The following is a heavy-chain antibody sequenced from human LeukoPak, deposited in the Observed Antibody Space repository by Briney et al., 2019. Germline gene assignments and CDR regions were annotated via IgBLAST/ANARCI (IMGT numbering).Heavy chain of an antibody. J-gene: IGHJ4*02. Sequence: SETLSLTCTVSGGSITRYYWSWIRQPPGKGLEWIGYIYYSGSANYNPSLKSRVTMSVDTSNNQFSLKLTSVSAADTAVYYCAREYGDLDYWGQGTLVTVSS. CDR2: IYYSGSA. V-gene: IGHV4-59*12. CDR1: GGSITRYY. CDR3: AREYGDLDY. D-gene: IGHD4-17*01.